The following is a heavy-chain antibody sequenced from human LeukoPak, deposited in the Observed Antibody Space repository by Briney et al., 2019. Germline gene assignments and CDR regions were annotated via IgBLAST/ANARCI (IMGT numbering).Heavy chain of an antibody. CDR3: ARISLESSGWYSLDY. Sequence: PGRSLRLSCAASGFTFSSYGMHWVRQAPGKGLEWVAVIWYDGSNKYYADSVKGRFTISRDNSKNTLYLQMNSLRAEDTAVYYCARISLESSGWYSLDYWGQGTLVTVSS. CDR2: IWYDGSNK. J-gene: IGHJ4*02. V-gene: IGHV3-33*01. CDR1: GFTFSSYG. D-gene: IGHD6-19*01.